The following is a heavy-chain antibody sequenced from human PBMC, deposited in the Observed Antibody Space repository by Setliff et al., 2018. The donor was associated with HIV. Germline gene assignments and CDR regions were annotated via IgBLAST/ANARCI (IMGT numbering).Heavy chain of an antibody. V-gene: IGHV4-39*02. CDR1: GGSISNSNYF. CDR3: ARSFSGRYFWSSYYTGPDPKGENAFDI. D-gene: IGHD3-3*01. CDR2: IYSSGST. Sequence: SETLSLTCTVSGGSISNSNYFWGWIRQPPGKGLGWIGRIYSSGSTYYQPSLQGRVSMSIDSSKNHFSLGLRYVTAADTAVYYCARSFSGRYFWSSYYTGPDPKGENAFDIWGQGTMVTVSS. J-gene: IGHJ3*02.